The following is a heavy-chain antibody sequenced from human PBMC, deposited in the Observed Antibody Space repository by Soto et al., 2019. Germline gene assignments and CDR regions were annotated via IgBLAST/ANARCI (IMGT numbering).Heavy chain of an antibody. V-gene: IGHV1-69*01. D-gene: IGHD6-19*01. CDR3: ARDFDPRQQWLYGMDV. J-gene: IGHJ6*02. Sequence: QVQLVQSGAEVKKPGSSVKVSCKASGGTFSSYAISWVRQAPGQGLEWMGGIIPIFGTANYAQKFQGRVTITADESTSTAYMELSSPRSEDTAVYYCARDFDPRQQWLYGMDVWGQGTTVTVSS. CDR1: GGTFSSYA. CDR2: IIPIFGTA.